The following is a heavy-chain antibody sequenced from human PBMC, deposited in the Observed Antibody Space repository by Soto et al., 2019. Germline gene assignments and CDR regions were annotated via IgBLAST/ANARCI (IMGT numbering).Heavy chain of an antibody. CDR3: ARRTVITIYYYGMDV. V-gene: IGHV4-34*01. CDR2: IGHSGSA. D-gene: IGHD4-17*01. J-gene: IGHJ6*02. CDR1: GGSFSGYY. Sequence: SETLSLTCAVYGGSFSGYYWTWIRQPPGKGLEWVGEIGHSGSATYSPSLKSRVTISVDTSKNQFSLRLNSVTAADTAVYYCARRTVITIYYYGMDVWGQGTTVTVSS.